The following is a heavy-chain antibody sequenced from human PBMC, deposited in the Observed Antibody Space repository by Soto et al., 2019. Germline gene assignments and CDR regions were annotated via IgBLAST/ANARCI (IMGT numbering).Heavy chain of an antibody. CDR2: IYHSGST. V-gene: IGHV4-38-2*01. J-gene: IGHJ4*02. D-gene: IGHD3-10*01. CDR3: ASRYGSGSLGY. Sequence: PSETLSLACAVSGYSISSGYYWGWIRQPPGKGLEWSGSIYHSGSTYYNPSLKSRVTISVDTSKNQFSLKLSSVTAAATAVYYCASRYGSGSLGYWGQGTLVTAPQ. CDR1: GYSISSGYY.